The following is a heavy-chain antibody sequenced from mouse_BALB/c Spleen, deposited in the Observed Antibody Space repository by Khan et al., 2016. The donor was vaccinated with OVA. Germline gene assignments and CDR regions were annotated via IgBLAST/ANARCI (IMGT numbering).Heavy chain of an antibody. J-gene: IGHJ2*01. CDR3: ARTARIKY. CDR2: ISYSGST. V-gene: IGHV3-2*02. CDR1: GYSITSGYG. Sequence: EVELVESGPGLVKPSQSLSLTCTVTGYSITSGYGWTWIRQFPGNKLEWMGYISYSGSTNYHPSLQSRISITRDTSKNQFFLQLNSVTTEDTATYYCARTARIKYWGQGTTLTVSS. D-gene: IGHD1-2*01.